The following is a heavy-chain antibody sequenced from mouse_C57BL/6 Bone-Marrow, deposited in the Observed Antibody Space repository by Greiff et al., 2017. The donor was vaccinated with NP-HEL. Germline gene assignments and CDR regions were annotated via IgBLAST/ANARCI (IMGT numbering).Heavy chain of an antibody. V-gene: IGHV1-19*01. CDR3: ARDWPNYYGSSRGPWFAY. D-gene: IGHD1-1*01. J-gene: IGHJ3*01. CDR2: INPYNGGT. CDR1: GYTFTDYY. Sequence: VQLQQSGPVLVKPGASVKMSCKASGYTFTDYYMNWVKQSHGKSLEWIGVINPYNGGTSYNQKFKGKATLTVDKASSTAYMELNSLTSEDSAVYYCARDWPNYYGSSRGPWFAYWGQGTLVTVSA.